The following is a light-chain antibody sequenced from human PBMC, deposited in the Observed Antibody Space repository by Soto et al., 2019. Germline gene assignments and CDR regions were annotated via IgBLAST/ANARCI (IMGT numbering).Light chain of an antibody. CDR3: QQYNSEGT. CDR1: QSVSDW. V-gene: IGKV1-5*03. CDR2: KAS. Sequence: DIQMTQSPSTLSASVGDRVTISCRASQSVSDWLAWYQQKPGKAPKLLIYKASNLESGVPSRFSGSGSGTEFTLTISSLQPDDFATYYCQQYNSEGTFGPGTKVDIK. J-gene: IGKJ3*01.